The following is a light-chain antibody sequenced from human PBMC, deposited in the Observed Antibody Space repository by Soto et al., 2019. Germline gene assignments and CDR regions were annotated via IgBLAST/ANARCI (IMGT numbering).Light chain of an antibody. CDR3: ATWDDTLSGPV. V-gene: IGLV1-47*01. CDR1: SSNIGNNF. Sequence: QSVLTQAPSAAETPGQRVSISCYGSSSNIGNNFVYWYQQLPGAAPRLLISRNDKRPTGVPDRFSASKSGTSASLAISGLRSEDEALYHCATWDDTLSGPVFGGGTKLTVL. CDR2: RND. J-gene: IGLJ2*01.